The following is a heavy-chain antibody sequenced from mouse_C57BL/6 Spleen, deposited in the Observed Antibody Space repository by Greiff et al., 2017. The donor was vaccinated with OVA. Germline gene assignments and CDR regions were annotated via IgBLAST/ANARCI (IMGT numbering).Heavy chain of an antibody. Sequence: VQLQQPGAELVKPGASVKLSCKASGYTFTSYWMHWVKQRPGQGLEWIGMIHPNSGSTNYNEKFKSKATLTVDKSSSTAYMQLSSLTSEDSAVYYCARGKILYYGSSPSWFAYWGQGTLVTVSA. V-gene: IGHV1-64*01. CDR3: ARGKILYYGSSPSWFAY. D-gene: IGHD1-1*01. CDR1: GYTFTSYW. CDR2: IHPNSGST. J-gene: IGHJ3*01.